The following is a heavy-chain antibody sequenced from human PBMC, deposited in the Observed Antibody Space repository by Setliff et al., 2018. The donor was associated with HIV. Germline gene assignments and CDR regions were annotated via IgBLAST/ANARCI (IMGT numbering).Heavy chain of an antibody. CDR3: ARRYSSSSTGFDY. J-gene: IGHJ4*02. CDR1: GFTFSSYS. V-gene: IGHV3-21*01. Sequence: GGSLRLSCAGSGFTFSSYSMNWVRQAPGKGLEWVSSISSSSSYIYYADSVKGRFTISRDNAKNSLYLQMNSLRAEDTAVYYCARRYSSSSTGFDYWGQGTLVTVSS. D-gene: IGHD6-6*01. CDR2: ISSSSSYI.